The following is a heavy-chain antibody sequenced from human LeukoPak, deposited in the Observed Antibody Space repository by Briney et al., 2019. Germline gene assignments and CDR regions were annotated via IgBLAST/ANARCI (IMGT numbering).Heavy chain of an antibody. CDR3: ARGKNESFGTTRYYYYGMDV. Sequence: SETLSFTCTVSGGSVSSGSYYWSWIRQPPGKGLEWIGYIYYSGSTNYNPSLKSRVTISVDTSKNQFSLKLSSVTAADTAVYCCARGKNESFGTTRYYYYGMDVWGQGTTVTVSS. V-gene: IGHV4-61*01. D-gene: IGHD1-1*01. CDR1: GGSVSSGSYY. J-gene: IGHJ6*02. CDR2: IYYSGST.